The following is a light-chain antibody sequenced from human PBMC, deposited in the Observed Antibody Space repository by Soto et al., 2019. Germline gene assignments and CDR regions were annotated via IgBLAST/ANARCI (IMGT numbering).Light chain of an antibody. CDR1: QSVSSSY. V-gene: IGKV3-20*01. J-gene: IGKJ5*01. CDR3: QQYGSPPFT. CDR2: GAS. Sequence: EIVLTQSPGTLSLSPGERATLSCRASQSVSSSYLAWNQQKPGQAPRLLIYGASSRATGIPDRVSGRGSGTDLSLTISRLEPEDFAVYYCQQYGSPPFTFGQGTRLEIK.